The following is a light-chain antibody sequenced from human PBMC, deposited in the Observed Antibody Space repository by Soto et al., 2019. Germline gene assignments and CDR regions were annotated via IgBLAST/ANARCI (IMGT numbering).Light chain of an antibody. V-gene: IGKV3-11*01. J-gene: IGKJ5*01. CDR1: QSVGGH. CDR2: DAS. Sequence: EIVLTQSPATLSLSPGERATLSCRASQSVGGHLAWYQQKPGQAPRLLIYDASDRATGIPARFSCSGSETDFTLTISSLEPDDFAVYYCQQRNNWPPSITFGQGTRLEIK. CDR3: QQRNNWPPSIT.